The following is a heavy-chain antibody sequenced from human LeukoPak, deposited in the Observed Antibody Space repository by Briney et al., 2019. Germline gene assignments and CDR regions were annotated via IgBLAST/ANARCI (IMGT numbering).Heavy chain of an antibody. Sequence: GRSLRLSCAASGFTFSSYAMHWVRQAPGKGLEWVAVISYDGSNKYYADSVKGRFTVSRDNSKNTLYLQMNSLRAEDTAVYYCARDSYGSGWRFDYWGPGTLVTVSS. D-gene: IGHD6-19*01. J-gene: IGHJ4*02. CDR1: GFTFSSYA. V-gene: IGHV3-30-3*01. CDR2: ISYDGSNK. CDR3: ARDSYGSGWRFDY.